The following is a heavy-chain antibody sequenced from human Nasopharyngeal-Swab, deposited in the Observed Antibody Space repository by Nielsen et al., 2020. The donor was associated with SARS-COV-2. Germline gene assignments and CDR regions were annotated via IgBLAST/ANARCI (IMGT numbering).Heavy chain of an antibody. Sequence: VRQMPGKGLEWVGIIYPGDSDTRYSPSFQGQVTISADKSISTAYLQWSSLKASDTAMYYCARRGALGSSGWSQSLYYYYGMDVWGQGTTVTVSS. J-gene: IGHJ6*02. CDR2: IYPGDSDT. CDR3: ARRGALGSSGWSQSLYYYYGMDV. D-gene: IGHD6-19*01. V-gene: IGHV5-51*01.